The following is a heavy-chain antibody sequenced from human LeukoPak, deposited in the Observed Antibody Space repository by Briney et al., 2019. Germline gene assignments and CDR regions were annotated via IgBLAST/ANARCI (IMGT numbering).Heavy chain of an antibody. CDR2: ISSSSSTI. D-gene: IGHD6-13*01. CDR3: ARIAAARLPYSFDY. Sequence: GGSLRLSCAASGFTFSSYSMNWVRQAPGKGLEWVSYISSSSSTIYYADSVKGRFTISRDNAKNSLYLQMNSLRVEDTAVYYCARIAAARLPYSFDYWGKGTLVTVSS. V-gene: IGHV3-48*01. CDR1: GFTFSSYS. J-gene: IGHJ4*02.